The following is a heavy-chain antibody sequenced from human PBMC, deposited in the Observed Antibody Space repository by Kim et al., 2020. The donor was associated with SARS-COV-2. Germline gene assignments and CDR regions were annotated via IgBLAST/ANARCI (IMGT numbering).Heavy chain of an antibody. V-gene: IGHV4-59*09. D-gene: IGHD6-13*01. Sequence: PSLKSRVTKSVDTSKNQFSLKLSSVTAADTAVYYCARGLDSRAAAGIDYWGQGTLVTVSS. J-gene: IGHJ4*02. CDR3: ARGLDSRAAAGIDY.